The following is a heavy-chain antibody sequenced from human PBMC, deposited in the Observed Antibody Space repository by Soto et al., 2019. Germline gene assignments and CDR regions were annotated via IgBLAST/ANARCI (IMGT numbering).Heavy chain of an antibody. V-gene: IGHV4-61*01. CDR1: GGSVSSGSYY. CDR3: ARASTVTTFGFDP. D-gene: IGHD4-17*01. J-gene: IGHJ5*02. CDR2: IYYSGST. Sequence: SETLSLTCTVSGGSVSSGSYYWSWIRQPPGKGLEWIGYIYYSGSTNYNPSLKSRVTIPVDTSKNQFSLKLSSVTAADSAVYYCARASTVTTFGFDPWGQGTLVTVSS.